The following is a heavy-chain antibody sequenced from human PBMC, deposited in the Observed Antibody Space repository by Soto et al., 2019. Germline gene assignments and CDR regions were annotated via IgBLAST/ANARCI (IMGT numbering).Heavy chain of an antibody. CDR1: GFTFDDYD. CDR2: ISWNSGSI. CDR3: AKESARDFYMDV. D-gene: IGHD6-6*01. Sequence: TGGSLRLSCAASGFTFDDYDMHWVRQAPGKGLEWVSGISWNSGSIGYADSVKGRFTISRDNAKNSLYLQMNSLRAEDTALYYCAKESARDFYMDVWGKGTTVTVSS. V-gene: IGHV3-9*01. J-gene: IGHJ6*03.